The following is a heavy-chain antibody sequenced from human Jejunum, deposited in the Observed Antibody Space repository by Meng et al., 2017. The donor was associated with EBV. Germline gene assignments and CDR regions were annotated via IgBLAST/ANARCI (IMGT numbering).Heavy chain of an antibody. Sequence: EAQLVESXXGLVQPGGSLRVSCAASGFTLRNYWLHWVRQAPGKGLVWVSRIHPDGTTINYADSVKGRFTISRDNAENTLYLQMSSLRAEDTAVYYCGRRDHSDNSWYFDLWGRGTLVPVSS. J-gene: IGHJ2*01. CDR1: GFTLRNYW. CDR3: GRRDHSDNSWYFDL. D-gene: IGHD4-23*01. V-gene: IGHV3-74*01. CDR2: IHPDGTTI.